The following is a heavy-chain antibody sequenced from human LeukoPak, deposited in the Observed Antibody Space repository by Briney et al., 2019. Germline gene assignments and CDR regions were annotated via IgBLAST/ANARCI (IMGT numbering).Heavy chain of an antibody. J-gene: IGHJ5*02. CDR1: GFTVSSNY. CDR3: ARGRWYAWFDP. V-gene: IGHV3-53*01. D-gene: IGHD6-13*01. Sequence: PGGSLRLSCAASGFTVSSNYMSWVRQAPGKGLEWVSVIYSGGSTYYADSVKGRFTISRDNSKNTLYLQMNSLRAEDTAVYYCARGRWYAWFDPWGQGTLVTVSS. CDR2: IYSGGST.